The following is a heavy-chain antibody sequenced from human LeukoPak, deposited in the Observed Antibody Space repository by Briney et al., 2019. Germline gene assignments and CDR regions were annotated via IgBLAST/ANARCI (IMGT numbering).Heavy chain of an antibody. V-gene: IGHV4-59*08. D-gene: IGHD4-23*01. J-gene: IGHJ5*02. CDR3: ARLGVVTATLDP. Sequence: SETLSLTCTVSGGSISDNYWSWIRQPPGKGLEWIGYIYYSGSTIYNPSLKSRVTISLDTSRNLVSLKLSSVTAADTAVYYCARLGVVTATLDPWGQGTLVTVSS. CDR2: IYYSGST. CDR1: GGSISDNY.